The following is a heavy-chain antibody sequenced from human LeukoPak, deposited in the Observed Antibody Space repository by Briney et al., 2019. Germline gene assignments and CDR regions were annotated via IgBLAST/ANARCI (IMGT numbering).Heavy chain of an antibody. Sequence: GESLRPSCAASGFTFSSHSMNWDRQAPGKGLEWVSSISSSSRYIYYADSVKGRFTISRDNAKNTLYLQMNSLRAEDTAVYYCARAMVLTGSSYGMDVWGQGTTVTVSS. D-gene: IGHD3-9*01. CDR2: ISSSSRYI. CDR1: GFTFSSHS. J-gene: IGHJ6*02. V-gene: IGHV3-21*01. CDR3: ARAMVLTGSSYGMDV.